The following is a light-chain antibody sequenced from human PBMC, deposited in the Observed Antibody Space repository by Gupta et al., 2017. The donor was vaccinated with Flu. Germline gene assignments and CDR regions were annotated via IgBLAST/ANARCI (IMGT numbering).Light chain of an antibody. CDR2: EVT. V-gene: IGLV2-14*01. J-gene: IGLJ1*01. Sequence: QSALTQPASVSGSPGQSIPISCTGTSSDIGGYDYVSWFQQPPGKAPKLMIYEVTNRPSGVSHRFSGSKSGNTASLTISGLQAEDEADYYCNSYTSAFTYVFGTGTKVTVL. CDR1: SSDIGGYDY. CDR3: NSYTSAFTYV.